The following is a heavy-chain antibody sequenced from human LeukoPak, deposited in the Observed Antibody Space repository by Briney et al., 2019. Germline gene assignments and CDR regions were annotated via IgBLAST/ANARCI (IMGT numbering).Heavy chain of an antibody. CDR1: GGSISSYY. V-gene: IGHV4-59*01. CDR2: IYYSGST. CDR3: ARDRRYSYGYDY. D-gene: IGHD5-18*01. J-gene: IGHJ4*02. Sequence: ASKTLSLTCTVSGGSISSYYWSWIRQPPGKGLEWIGYIYYSGSTNYNPSLKSRVTISVDTSKNQFSLKLSSVTAADTAVYYCARDRRYSYGYDYWGQGTLVTVSS.